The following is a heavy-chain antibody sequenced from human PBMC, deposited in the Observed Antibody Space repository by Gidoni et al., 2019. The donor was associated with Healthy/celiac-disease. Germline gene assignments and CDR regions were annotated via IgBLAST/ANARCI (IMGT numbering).Heavy chain of an antibody. D-gene: IGHD2-2*01. CDR3: ARGLGYCSSTSCVNWFDP. J-gene: IGHJ5*02. Sequence: QVQLVASGGGVVQPGRSLRLSCAASGFTFSSSAMHWVREAPGQVLEWVAVISYDGSNKYYADSVKCRFTISIDNSKNTLYLQMNSLRAEDTAVYYCARGLGYCSSTSCVNWFDPWGQGTLVTVSS. CDR2: ISYDGSNK. V-gene: IGHV3-30*04. CDR1: GFTFSSSA.